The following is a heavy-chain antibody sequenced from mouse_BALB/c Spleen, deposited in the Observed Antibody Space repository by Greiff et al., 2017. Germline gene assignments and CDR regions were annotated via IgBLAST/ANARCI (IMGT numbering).Heavy chain of an antibody. CDR1: GFTFSDYY. V-gene: IGHV5-4*02. J-gene: IGHJ3*01. D-gene: IGHD2-3*01. CDR2: ISDGGSYT. Sequence: EVQRVESGGGLVKPGGSLKLSCAASGFTFSDYYMYWVRQTPEKRLEWVATISDGGSYTYYPDSVKGRFTISRDNAKNNLYLQMSSLKSEDTAMYYCARAGDGYYAWFAYWGQGTLVTVSA. CDR3: ARAGDGYYAWFAY.